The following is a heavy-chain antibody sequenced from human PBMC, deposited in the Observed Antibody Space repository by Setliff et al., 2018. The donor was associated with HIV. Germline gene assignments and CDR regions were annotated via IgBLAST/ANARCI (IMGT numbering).Heavy chain of an antibody. Sequence: ASVKVSCKASGYTFTDYYVQWVRQAPGQGLEWMGWINAGNGDTRYSPKFQGRVTITADASTSTAYMELSSLRSEDTAMYYCARDRHHYDSSGFDAFDLWGQGTMVTVSS. J-gene: IGHJ3*01. D-gene: IGHD3-22*01. CDR2: INAGNGDT. CDR3: ARDRHHYDSSGFDAFDL. V-gene: IGHV1-3*01. CDR1: GYTFTDYY.